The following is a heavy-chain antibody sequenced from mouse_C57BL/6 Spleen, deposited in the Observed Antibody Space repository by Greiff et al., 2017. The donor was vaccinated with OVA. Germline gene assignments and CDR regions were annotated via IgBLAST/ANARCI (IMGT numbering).Heavy chain of an antibody. J-gene: IGHJ1*03. V-gene: IGHV1-18*01. CDR3: ARNYDYDWYFDV. CDR1: GYTFTDYN. Sequence: VQLQQSGPELVKPGASVKIPCKASGYTFTDYNMDWVKQSHGKSLEWIGDINPNTGGTIYNQKFKGKATLTVDKSSSTAYMELRSLTSEDTAVYYCARNYDYDWYFDVWGTGTTVTVSS. CDR2: INPNTGGT. D-gene: IGHD2-4*01.